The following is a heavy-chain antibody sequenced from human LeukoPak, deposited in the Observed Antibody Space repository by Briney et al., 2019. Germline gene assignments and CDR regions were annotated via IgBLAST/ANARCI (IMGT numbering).Heavy chain of an antibody. CDR1: GYSFTSYW. V-gene: IGHV5-51*01. J-gene: IGHJ5*02. CDR2: VYPGGSDT. D-gene: IGHD3-22*01. Sequence: GEPLKISCKGSGYSFTSYWIGWVRQVPGKGREWMGIVYPGGSDTRHSPSSQGQATTSADQSISTPYLQWSSLKASDTAMYYCARHYYDKTSDWFDPWGQGTLVTVSS. CDR3: ARHYYDKTSDWFDP.